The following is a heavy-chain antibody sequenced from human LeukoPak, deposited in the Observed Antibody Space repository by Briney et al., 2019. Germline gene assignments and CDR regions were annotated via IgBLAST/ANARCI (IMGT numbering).Heavy chain of an antibody. CDR2: IYDNGDT. Sequence: SETLSLTCAVSGGSVSRYHWSWIRQPPGKGLELIGLIYDNGDTNYKPSFKSRVTISVDRSKNHLSLRLTSATSADTAVYYCARRKAREVYYDYYDFWGQGTLVTVSS. J-gene: IGHJ4*02. D-gene: IGHD3-22*01. V-gene: IGHV4-59*02. CDR1: GGSVSRYH. CDR3: ARRKAREVYYDYYDF.